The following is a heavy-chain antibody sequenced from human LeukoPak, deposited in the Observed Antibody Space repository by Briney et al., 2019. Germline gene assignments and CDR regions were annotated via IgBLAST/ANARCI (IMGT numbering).Heavy chain of an antibody. J-gene: IGHJ4*02. D-gene: IGHD1-7*01. CDR1: GYAFSSYG. V-gene: IGHV1-18*01. CDR2: VGPYNRKT. CDR3: ARGAPRGVWNFYFDY. Sequence: ASVKVSCKASGYAFSSYGIGWVRQAPGQGLEWMGWVGPYNRKTNYSQKFQGRVTMTTDTSTNTAYLELRALRSDDTAVYYCARGAPRGVWNFYFDYWGQGTLVTVSS.